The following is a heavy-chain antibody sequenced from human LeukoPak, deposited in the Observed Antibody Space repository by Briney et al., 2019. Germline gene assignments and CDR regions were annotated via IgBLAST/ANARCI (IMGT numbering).Heavy chain of an antibody. J-gene: IGHJ4*02. V-gene: IGHV4-4*07. D-gene: IGHD6-13*01. Sequence: PSETLSLTCTISGVSISSYYWSWIRQSAGNGLEWIGRIYTSGSITYNPSLKSRVTLSLDTSKNQFSLKLSSVTAADTAVYYCARRHSSSWYFDYWGQGTLVTVSS. CDR3: ARRHSSSWYFDY. CDR2: IYTSGSI. CDR1: GVSISSYY.